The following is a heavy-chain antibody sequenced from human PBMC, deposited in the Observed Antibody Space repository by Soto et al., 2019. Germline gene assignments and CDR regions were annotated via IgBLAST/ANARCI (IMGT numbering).Heavy chain of an antibody. CDR1: GFTFSSYA. D-gene: IGHD3-3*01. V-gene: IGHV3-30-3*01. CDR3: AREGVWSGYYQREGAFDY. J-gene: IGHJ4*02. CDR2: ISYDGSNK. Sequence: QVQLVESGGGVVQPGRSLRLSCAASGFTFSSYAMHWVRQAPGKGLEWVAVISYDGSNKYYADSVKGRFTISRDNSKNTLYLQMNSLRAEDTAGYYCAREGVWSGYYQREGAFDYWGQGTLVTVSS.